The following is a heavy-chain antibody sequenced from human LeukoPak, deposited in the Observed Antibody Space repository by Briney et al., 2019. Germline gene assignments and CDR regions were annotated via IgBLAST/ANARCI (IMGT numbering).Heavy chain of an antibody. D-gene: IGHD1-26*01. CDR1: GFTFSSYS. CDR2: ISGSGGST. J-gene: IGHJ4*02. CDR3: AKERSGSFPHPKPFDY. V-gene: IGHV3-23*01. Sequence: PGGSLRLSCAASGFTFSSYSMNWIRQAPGKGLEWVSAISGSGGSTYYADSVKGRFTISRDNSKNTLYLQMNSLRAEDTAVYYCAKERSGSFPHPKPFDYWGQGTLVTVSS.